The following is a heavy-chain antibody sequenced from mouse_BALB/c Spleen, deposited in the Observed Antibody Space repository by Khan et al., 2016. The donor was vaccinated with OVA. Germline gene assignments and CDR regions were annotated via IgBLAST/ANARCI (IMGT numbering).Heavy chain of an antibody. Sequence: VQLKQSGAELVKPGASVKLSCTASGFNIKDTYMHWVKQRPEQGLEWIGRIDPANGYTKYDPKFQGKATITADTSSNTAYLQLISLTAEDTAVYDCVSPNWFAYWGQGTLVTVSA. CDR3: VSPNWFAY. J-gene: IGHJ3*01. CDR1: GFNIKDTY. CDR2: IDPANGYT. V-gene: IGHV14-3*02.